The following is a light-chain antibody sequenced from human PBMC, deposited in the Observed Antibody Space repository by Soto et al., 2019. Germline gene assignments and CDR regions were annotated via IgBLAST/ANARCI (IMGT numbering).Light chain of an antibody. CDR3: MQALQTPLT. Sequence: DIVMTQSPLSLPVTPGEPASTSCRSSQSLLYSNGYNYLDWYLQKPGQTPQLLIYLGSNRASGVLDRFSGSGSGTDFTLKISKVEAEDVGVYYCMQALQTPLTFGQGTKVEIK. CDR1: QSLLYSNGYNY. J-gene: IGKJ1*01. CDR2: LGS. V-gene: IGKV2-28*01.